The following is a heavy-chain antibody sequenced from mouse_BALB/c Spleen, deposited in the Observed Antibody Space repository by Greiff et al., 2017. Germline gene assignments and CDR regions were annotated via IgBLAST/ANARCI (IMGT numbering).Heavy chain of an antibody. Sequence: EVMLVESGGGLVQPGGSRKLSCAASGFTFSSFGMHWVRQAPEKGLEWVAYISSGSSTIYYADTVKGRFTISRDNPKNTLFLQMTSLRSEDTAMYYCARNYDYSCFAYWGQGTLVTVSA. CDR3: ARNYDYSCFAY. CDR1: GFTFSSFG. J-gene: IGHJ3*01. V-gene: IGHV5-17*02. CDR2: ISSGSSTI. D-gene: IGHD2-4*01.